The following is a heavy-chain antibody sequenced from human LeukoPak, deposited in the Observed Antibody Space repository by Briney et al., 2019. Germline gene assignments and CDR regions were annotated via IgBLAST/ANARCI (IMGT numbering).Heavy chain of an antibody. V-gene: IGHV3-23*01. Sequence: GGSLRLSCAASGFTFSTYAMSWVRQAPGKGLEWVSGISGSGGSTFYADSVKGRFTISRDNSKNTLFLQMNSLRAEDTAVYYCAKDRYGGTWYYFDYWGQGTLVTVSS. CDR3: AKDRYGGTWYYFDY. D-gene: IGHD4-23*01. J-gene: IGHJ4*02. CDR2: ISGSGGST. CDR1: GFTFSTYA.